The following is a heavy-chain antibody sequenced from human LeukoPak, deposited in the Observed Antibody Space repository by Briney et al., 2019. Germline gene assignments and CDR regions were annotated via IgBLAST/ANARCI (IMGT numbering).Heavy chain of an antibody. CDR3: ARDIPSFDSGSYSHFDY. CDR2: INPSGGST. CDR1: GYTFTSYY. J-gene: IGHJ4*02. V-gene: IGHV1-46*01. D-gene: IGHD1-26*01. Sequence: GASVKVSCKASGYTFTSYYMHWVRQAPGQGLEWMGIINPSGGSTSYAQKFQGRVTMTRDTSTSTVYMELSSLRSEDTAVYYCARDIPSFDSGSYSHFDYWGQGTLVTVSS.